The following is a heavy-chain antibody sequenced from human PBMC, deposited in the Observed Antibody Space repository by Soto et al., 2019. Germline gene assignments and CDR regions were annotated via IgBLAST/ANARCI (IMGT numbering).Heavy chain of an antibody. V-gene: IGHV3-49*04. Sequence: PGGSLRLSCTASGFTFGDYAMSWVRQAPGKGLEWVGFIRSKAYGGTTEYAASVKGRFTISRDDSKSIAYLQMNSLKTEDTAVYYCTRSHSSSWYYYGMDVWGQGTTVTAP. J-gene: IGHJ6*02. CDR2: IRSKAYGGTT. CDR3: TRSHSSSWYYYGMDV. CDR1: GFTFGDYA. D-gene: IGHD6-13*01.